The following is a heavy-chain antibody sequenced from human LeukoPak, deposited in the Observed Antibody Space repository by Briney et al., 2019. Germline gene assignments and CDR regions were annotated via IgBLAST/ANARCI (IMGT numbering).Heavy chain of an antibody. CDR1: GYSFTSYW. Sequence: GESLKISCKGSGYSFTSYWIGWVRQMPGKGLEWIGIIYPGDSDTRYSPSFQGQVTISADKSISTAYLQWSSLEASDTAMYYCARTYYYDSSGPKVLDYWGQGTLVTVSS. CDR3: ARTYYYDSSGPKVLDY. J-gene: IGHJ4*02. V-gene: IGHV5-51*01. CDR2: IYPGDSDT. D-gene: IGHD3-22*01.